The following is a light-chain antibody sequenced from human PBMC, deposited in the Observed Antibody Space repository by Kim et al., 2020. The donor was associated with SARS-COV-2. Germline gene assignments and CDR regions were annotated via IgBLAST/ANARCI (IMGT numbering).Light chain of an antibody. CDR3: KSRDSSGNLLV. J-gene: IGLJ2*01. V-gene: IGLV3-19*01. CDR1: NLRTYY. CDR2: GKN. Sequence: SSELTQDPAVSVALGQTVRITCQGDNLRTYYASWYQQKPGQAPVLVIFGKNNRPSGIPDRFSGSSSGNKASLTITGAQAEDEADYYCKSRDSSGNLLVFG.